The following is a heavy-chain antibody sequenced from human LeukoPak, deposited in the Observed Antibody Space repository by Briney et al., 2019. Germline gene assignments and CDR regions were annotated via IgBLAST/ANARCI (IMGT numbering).Heavy chain of an antibody. Sequence: PSETLSLTCAVYGGSFSGYYWSWIRQPPGKGLEWIGEINQSGSTNYNPSLKSRVTISVDTSKNQFSLKLSSATAADTAVYYCARGQGADNGMDVWGQGTTVTVSS. CDR2: INQSGST. J-gene: IGHJ6*02. V-gene: IGHV4-34*01. CDR1: GGSFSGYY. D-gene: IGHD6-19*01. CDR3: ARGQGADNGMDV.